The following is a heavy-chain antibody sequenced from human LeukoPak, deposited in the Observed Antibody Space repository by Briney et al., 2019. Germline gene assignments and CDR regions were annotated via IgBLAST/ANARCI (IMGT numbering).Heavy chain of an antibody. V-gene: IGHV4-34*01. Sequence: SETLSLTCAVYGGSFSGYYWSWIRQPPGKGLEWIGEINHSGSTNYNPSLKSRVTISVDTSKNQFSLKLSSVTAADTAVYYCAGGEQLADHWGQGTLVTVSS. CDR1: GGSFSGYY. J-gene: IGHJ5*02. CDR3: AGGEQLADH. D-gene: IGHD6-6*01. CDR2: INHSGST.